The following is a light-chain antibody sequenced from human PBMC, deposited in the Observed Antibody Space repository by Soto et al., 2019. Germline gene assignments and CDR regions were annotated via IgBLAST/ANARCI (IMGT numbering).Light chain of an antibody. CDR2: DTS. J-gene: IGKJ1*01. CDR3: LQRSNWPRT. V-gene: IGKV3-11*01. CDR1: QNVTSF. Sequence: EIVLTQSPATLSLSPGERATLSGRASQNVTSFLAWYQQRPGQAPRLLIYDTSNRATGIPARFSGSGSGTDFTLTISSLEPADFAVYYCLQRSNWPRTFGQGTKVEIK.